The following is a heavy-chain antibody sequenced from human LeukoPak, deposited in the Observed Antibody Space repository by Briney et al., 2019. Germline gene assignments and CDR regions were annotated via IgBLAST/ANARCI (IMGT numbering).Heavy chain of an antibody. V-gene: IGHV4-59*08. J-gene: IGHJ4*02. Sequence: PSETLSLTCTVSGGSITSYYWAWLRQPPGKGLEWIGYLYYSGYSNYNPSLKSRVTISVDTSKNQFSLRLSSVTAADTAVYYCARAATAGRDFNSWGQGILVTVSS. CDR1: GGSITSYY. D-gene: IGHD6-25*01. CDR2: LYYSGYS. CDR3: ARAATAGRDFNS.